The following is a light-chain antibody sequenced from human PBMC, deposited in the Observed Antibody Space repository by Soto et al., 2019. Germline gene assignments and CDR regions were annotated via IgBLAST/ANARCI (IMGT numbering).Light chain of an antibody. CDR2: SNN. CDR3: AAWDDSLNGSYV. Sequence: QSVLTQPPSASGTPGQRVTISCSGSSSNIGSNTVNWYQQLPETAPKLLIHSNNQRPSGVPDRFSGSKSGTSASLAISGLQSEDEADYYCAAWDDSLNGSYVFGTGTKLTVL. J-gene: IGLJ1*01. CDR1: SSNIGSNT. V-gene: IGLV1-44*01.